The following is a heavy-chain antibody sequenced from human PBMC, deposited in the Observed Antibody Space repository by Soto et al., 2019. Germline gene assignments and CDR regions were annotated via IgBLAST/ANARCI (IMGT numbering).Heavy chain of an antibody. CDR1: GFTFDDYA. V-gene: IGHV3-9*01. Sequence: EMKLVESGGGLVQPGRSLRLSCAASGFTFDDYAMHWVRQAPGKGLEWVSSISWNSGVIDYADSVKGRFSISRESAKNSLFLQMNSLRPEDTALYYCAKDVAWGGSHPNHAFDVWGQGTMVSVSS. D-gene: IGHD1-26*01. J-gene: IGHJ3*01. CDR3: AKDVAWGGSHPNHAFDV. CDR2: ISWNSGVI.